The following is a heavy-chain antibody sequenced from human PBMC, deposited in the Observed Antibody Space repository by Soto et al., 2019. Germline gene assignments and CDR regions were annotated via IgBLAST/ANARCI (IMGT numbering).Heavy chain of an antibody. V-gene: IGHV3-30*03. D-gene: IGHD2-21*01. CDR1: GFTFSTSG. Sequence: QVPLVECGGGVVQPGTSLRLSCVASGFTFSTSGMHWVRQAPGKGLEWVAVISRDGSVKYYADSVKGRFTISRDTSKNTLYLQMISLRAEDTAVYYCAGEIASGYWGQGTLVTVSS. CDR2: ISRDGSVK. CDR3: AGEIASGY. J-gene: IGHJ4*02.